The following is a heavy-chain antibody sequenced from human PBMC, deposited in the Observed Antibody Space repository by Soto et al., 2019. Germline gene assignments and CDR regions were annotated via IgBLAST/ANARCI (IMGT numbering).Heavy chain of an antibody. D-gene: IGHD5-18*01. CDR1: GFTFSNYA. Sequence: EVQLLESGGGLVQPGGSLRLSCAASGFTFSNYAMTWVRQAPGKGLEWVSGISDSGGSTNFADSVKGRFSISRDNSKSALFLQMNRLRVDDTAVYYCARLHSYTHTWGQGILVTVSS. CDR3: ARLHSYTHT. J-gene: IGHJ5*02. CDR2: ISDSGGST. V-gene: IGHV3-23*01.